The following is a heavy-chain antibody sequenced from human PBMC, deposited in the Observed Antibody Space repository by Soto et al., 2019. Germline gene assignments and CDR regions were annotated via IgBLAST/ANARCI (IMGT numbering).Heavy chain of an antibody. Sequence: EVQLVESGGGLVHPGGSLRLSCAASGVTLSTYWMSWVRQAPGKGLEWVANINEDGSKKYYVDSVKGRFTIYRDNAQNSLYLQMNSLRDEDTAVYYCARAVAAAGSFWGQGTLVTVSS. V-gene: IGHV3-7*01. D-gene: IGHD2-2*01. CDR1: GVTLSTYW. CDR2: INEDGSKK. CDR3: ARAVAAAGSF. J-gene: IGHJ4*02.